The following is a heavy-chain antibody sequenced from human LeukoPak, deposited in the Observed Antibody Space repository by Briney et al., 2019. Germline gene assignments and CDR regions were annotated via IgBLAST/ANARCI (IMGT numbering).Heavy chain of an antibody. CDR2: INHSGST. CDR3: ARVRPAWRPAQHIGGSGSYYRATIDY. V-gene: IGHV4-34*01. J-gene: IGHJ4*02. Sequence: SETLSLTCAVYGGSFSGYYWSWIRQPPGKGLEWIGEINHSGSTNYNPSLKSRVTISVDTSKNQFSLKLSSVTAADTAVYYCARVRPAWRPAQHIGGSGSYYRATIDYWGQGTLVTVSS. CDR1: GGSFSGYY. D-gene: IGHD3-10*01.